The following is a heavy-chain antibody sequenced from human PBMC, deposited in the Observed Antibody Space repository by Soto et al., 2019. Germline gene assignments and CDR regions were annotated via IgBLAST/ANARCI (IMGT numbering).Heavy chain of an antibody. V-gene: IGHV3-13*04. J-gene: IGHJ4*02. CDR1: GVTFSRYD. CDR3: ASIKAPSLHYFGDSKTYSTY. CDR2: IGTAGDT. D-gene: IGHD3-10*01. Sequence: GWSLTLACAASGVTFSRYDMHWFRQATGKGLEWVSAIGTAGDTYYPGSVKGRFTISRENAKNSMSLQMNSLRAGDTAVYYCASIKAPSLHYFGDSKTYSTYWGQGTLVPVSP.